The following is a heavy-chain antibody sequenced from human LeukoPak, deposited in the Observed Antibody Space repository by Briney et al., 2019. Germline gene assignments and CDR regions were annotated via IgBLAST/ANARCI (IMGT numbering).Heavy chain of an antibody. Sequence: ASVKVSCKASGYTFTGYYMHWVRQAPGQGLEWMGWINPNSGGTNYAQKFQGRVTMTRDTSISTAYMELSRLRSDDTAVYYCARVTMVRGVPRGNNWFDPWGQGTLVTVSS. CDR3: ARVTMVRGVPRGNNWFDP. CDR2: INPNSGGT. D-gene: IGHD3-10*01. J-gene: IGHJ5*02. V-gene: IGHV1-2*02. CDR1: GYTFTGYY.